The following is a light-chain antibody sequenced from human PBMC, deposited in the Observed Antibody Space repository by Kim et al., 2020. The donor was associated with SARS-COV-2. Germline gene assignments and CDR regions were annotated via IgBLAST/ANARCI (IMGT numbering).Light chain of an antibody. CDR3: QQYGSSPLT. CDR1: QSVSSSY. CDR2: GAS. Sequence: CPGERATSACRASQSVSSSYLAWYQQKPGQAPRLLIYGASSRATGIPDRFSGSGSGTDFTLTISRLEPEDFAVYYCQQYGSSPLTFGGGTKVDIK. J-gene: IGKJ4*01. V-gene: IGKV3-20*01.